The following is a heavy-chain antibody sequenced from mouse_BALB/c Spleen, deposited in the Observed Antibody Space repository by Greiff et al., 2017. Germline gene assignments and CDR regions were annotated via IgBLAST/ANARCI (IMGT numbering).Heavy chain of an antibody. J-gene: IGHJ3*01. Sequence: VQLQQSGPGLVAPSQSLSITCTVSGFSLTDYGVSWIRQPPGKGLEWLGVIWGGGSTYYNSALKSRLSISKDNSKSQVFLKMNSLQTDDTAMYYCAKHYYYGSSYEKWFAYWGQGTLVTVSA. V-gene: IGHV2-6-5*01. CDR2: IWGGGST. CDR1: GFSLTDYG. CDR3: AKHYYYGSSYEKWFAY. D-gene: IGHD1-1*01.